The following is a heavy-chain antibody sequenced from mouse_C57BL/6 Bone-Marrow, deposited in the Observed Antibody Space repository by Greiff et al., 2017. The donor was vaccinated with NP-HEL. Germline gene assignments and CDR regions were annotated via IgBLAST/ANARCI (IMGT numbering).Heavy chain of an antibody. CDR2: LDPSDSYT. D-gene: IGHD1-1*01. J-gene: IGHJ2*01. V-gene: IGHV1-50*01. Sequence: QVQLQQPGAELVKPGASVKLSCKASGYTFTSYWMQWVTQSPGQGLEWIGELDPSDSYTNYNQKFKGKATLTVDTSSSTAYMQLRSLTSEDAAVYYGAKVDYYGSSYFDYWGQGTTLTVSS. CDR3: AKVDYYGSSYFDY. CDR1: GYTFTSYW.